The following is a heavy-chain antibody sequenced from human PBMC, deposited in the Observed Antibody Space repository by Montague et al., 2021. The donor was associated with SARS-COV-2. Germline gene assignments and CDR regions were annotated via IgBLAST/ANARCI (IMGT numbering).Heavy chain of an antibody. CDR1: GGSINNYY. J-gene: IGHJ3*02. CDR2: IHYTGSA. D-gene: IGHD6-19*01. CDR3: ARHLAVGTSGFDI. Sequence: ETLSLTCTVSGGSINNYYWSWIRQPPEKGPAWIAFIHYTGSANYNPSLKSRATISVDPYKNQCSLKLTSVTAADAALYYCARHLAVGTSGFDIWGQGTMVTVSS. V-gene: IGHV4-59*08.